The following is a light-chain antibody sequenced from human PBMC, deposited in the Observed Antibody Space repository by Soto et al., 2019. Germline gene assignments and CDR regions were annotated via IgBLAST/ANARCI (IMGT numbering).Light chain of an antibody. Sequence: QSVLTQPPSVSAAPGQTVTISCSGSSSNIGSNYVSWYQQLPGAAPKLLIYDSNKRPSGIPERFSASKSGTSATLGITGRQTGDEADYYCGAWDGRLRLYVFGTGTQLTVL. CDR2: DSN. J-gene: IGLJ1*01. CDR1: SSNIGSNY. V-gene: IGLV1-51*01. CDR3: GAWDGRLRLYV.